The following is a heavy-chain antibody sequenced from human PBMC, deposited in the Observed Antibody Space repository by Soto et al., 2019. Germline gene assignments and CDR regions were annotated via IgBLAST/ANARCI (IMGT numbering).Heavy chain of an antibody. J-gene: IGHJ6*02. CDR1: GGTFSSYA. CDR3: ARGHRGSYSSSPQYYYYYYGLDV. Sequence: SVKISCKASGGTFSSYAISWVRQAPGQGLEWMGGIIPIFGTANYAQKFQGRVTITADESTSTAYMELSSLRSEDTAVYYCARGHRGSYSSSPQYYYYYYGLDVWGQGTTVTVSS. CDR2: IIPIFGTA. V-gene: IGHV1-69*13. D-gene: IGHD6-6*01.